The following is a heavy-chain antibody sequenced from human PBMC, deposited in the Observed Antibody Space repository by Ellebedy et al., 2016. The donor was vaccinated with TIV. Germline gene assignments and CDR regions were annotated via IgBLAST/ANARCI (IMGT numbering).Heavy chain of an antibody. V-gene: IGHV3-30-3*01. D-gene: IGHD3-3*01. Sequence: GESLKISCAASRFTFNNYAMHWVRQAPGKGLEWVAIISYDGSNKYYADSVKGRFTISRDNSKNALYLQMNSLRAKDTAVYYCAGGLGLLYGGSPLDYWGQGTLVTVSS. CDR2: ISYDGSNK. CDR1: RFTFNNYA. CDR3: AGGLGLLYGGSPLDY. J-gene: IGHJ4*02.